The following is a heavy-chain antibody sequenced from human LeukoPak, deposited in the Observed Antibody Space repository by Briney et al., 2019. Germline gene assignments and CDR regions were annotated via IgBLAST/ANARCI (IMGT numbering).Heavy chain of an antibody. D-gene: IGHD6-13*01. J-gene: IGHJ5*02. CDR2: IIPIFDTS. Sequence: SVKVSCKTSGDTFTTYAIIWVRQAPGQGLEWMGGIIPIFDTSNYAQKFQGRVTFTSDDSTSTAYMELSSLRSEDTAVYYCARLKRGIGAAGTSLRGWFDPWGQGTLVTVSS. CDR3: ARLKRGIGAAGTSLRGWFDP. CDR1: GDTFTTYA. V-gene: IGHV1-69*13.